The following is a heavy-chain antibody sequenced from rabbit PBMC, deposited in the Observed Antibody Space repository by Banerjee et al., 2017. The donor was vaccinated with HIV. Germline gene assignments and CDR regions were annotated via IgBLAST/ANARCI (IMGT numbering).Heavy chain of an antibody. V-gene: IGHV1S25*01. CDR3: ARDKELDIWGYGFDL. CDR2: IYTGDGST. CDR1: GFSLFSYW. Sequence: EESGGGLVKPGGTLTLTCKASGFSLFSYWMCWVRQAPGKGLDSIGCIYTGDGSTDYANWVNGRFTISKTSSTVDLKMTSLTAADTATYFCARDKELDIWGYGFDLWGQGTLVTVS. J-gene: IGHJ4*01. D-gene: IGHD3-1*01.